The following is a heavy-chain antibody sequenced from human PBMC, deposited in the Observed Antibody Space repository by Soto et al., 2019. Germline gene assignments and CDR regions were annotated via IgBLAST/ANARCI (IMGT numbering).Heavy chain of an antibody. V-gene: IGHV3-48*02. CDR2: ITSDSSTI. D-gene: IGHD2-8*01. Sequence: VQLVESGGGLVQPGGSLRLSCAASVFTFSSYSINWVRQAPGKGLEWFSYITSDSSTISYADSVKGRFTVSRDNAKNSRYLQMNSLREEDTAVYYCARGGRGVYGMDVWGQGTSVTVSS. J-gene: IGHJ6*02. CDR3: ARGGRGVYGMDV. CDR1: VFTFSSYS.